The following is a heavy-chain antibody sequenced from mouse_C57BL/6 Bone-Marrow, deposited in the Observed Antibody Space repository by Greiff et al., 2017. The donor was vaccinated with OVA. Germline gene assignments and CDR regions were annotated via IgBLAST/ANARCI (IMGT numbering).Heavy chain of an antibody. J-gene: IGHJ3*01. CDR3: AQIRRGFAY. V-gene: IGHV1-82*01. Sequence: QVQLQQSGPELVKPGASVKISCKASGYAFSSSWMNWVKQRPGKGLEWIGRIYPGDGDTNYNGKFKGKATLTADKSSSTAYMQLSSLTSEDSAVYYCAQIRRGFAYWGQGTLVTVSA. CDR1: GYAFSSSW. D-gene: IGHD2-12*01. CDR2: IYPGDGDT.